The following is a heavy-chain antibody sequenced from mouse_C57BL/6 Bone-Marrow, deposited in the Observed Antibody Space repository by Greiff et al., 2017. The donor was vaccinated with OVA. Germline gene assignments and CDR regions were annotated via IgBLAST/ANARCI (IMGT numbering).Heavy chain of an antibody. V-gene: IGHV1-64*01. D-gene: IGHD1-1*01. J-gene: IGHJ3*01. CDR2: IHPNSGST. CDR3: ARLYYYASFAY. Sequence: QVQLQQPGAELVKPGASVKLSCKASGYTFTSYWMHWVKQRPGQGLEWIGMIHPNSGSTNYNEKFKSKATLTVDKSSSTAYMQLSSLTSEDSAVYYWARLYYYASFAYWGQGTLVTVSA. CDR1: GYTFTSYW.